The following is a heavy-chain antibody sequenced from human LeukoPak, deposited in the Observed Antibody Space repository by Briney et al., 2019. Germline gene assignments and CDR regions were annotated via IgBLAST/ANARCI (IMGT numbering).Heavy chain of an antibody. CDR1: GFTFSSYW. D-gene: IGHD4-23*01. J-gene: IGHJ4*02. Sequence: GGSLRLSCAASGFTFSSYWMSWVRQAPGKGLEWVANIKQDGSEKYYVDSVKGRFTISRDNAKNSLYLQMNSLRAEDTAVYYCASSGYGGNSALPDPPGYWGQGALVTVSS. CDR3: ASSGYGGNSALPDPPGY. V-gene: IGHV3-7*01. CDR2: IKQDGSEK.